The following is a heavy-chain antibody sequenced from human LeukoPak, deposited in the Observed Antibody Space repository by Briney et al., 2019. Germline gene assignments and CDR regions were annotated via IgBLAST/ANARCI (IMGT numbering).Heavy chain of an antibody. Sequence: PSETLSLTCTVSGGSISSYYWSWIRQPAGKGLEWIGRIYTSGSTNYNPSLKSRVTMSVDTSKNQFSLKLSSVTAADTAVYYCARGMGSGWYSNWFDPWGQGNLVTVSS. CDR3: ARGMGSGWYSNWFDP. V-gene: IGHV4-4*07. CDR1: GGSISSYY. J-gene: IGHJ5*02. CDR2: IYTSGST. D-gene: IGHD6-19*01.